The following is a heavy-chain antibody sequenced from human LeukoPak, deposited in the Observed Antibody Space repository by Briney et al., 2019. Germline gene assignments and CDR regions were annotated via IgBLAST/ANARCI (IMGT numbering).Heavy chain of an antibody. CDR2: ISGSGDNT. CDR1: GFSFSSYA. D-gene: IGHD6-19*01. V-gene: IGHV3-23*01. Sequence: GGSLRLSCAAPGFSFSSYALSWVRQAPGKGLEWVSSISGSGDNTYYAESVKGRFTISRDNSKNTLFLQMNSLRAEDTAVFYCAKRSGYTTGWFFDFWGQGTLVTVSS. CDR3: AKRSGYTTGWFFDF. J-gene: IGHJ4*02.